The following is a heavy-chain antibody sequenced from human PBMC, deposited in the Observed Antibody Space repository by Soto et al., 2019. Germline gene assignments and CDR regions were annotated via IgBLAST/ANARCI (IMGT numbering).Heavy chain of an antibody. CDR2: INPSGGGT. V-gene: IGHV1-46*01. D-gene: IGHD3-22*01. CDR1: GYTFTNYY. J-gene: IGHJ3*02. CDR3: ARLPWVYYDSSGPNDAFDI. Sequence: ASVKVSCKASGYTFTNYYMHWVRQAPGQGLEWMGIINPSGGGTSYAQKFQGRVTMTRDTSTSTVYMELSSLRSEDTAVYYCARLPWVYYDSSGPNDAFDIWAQGTMVTVSS.